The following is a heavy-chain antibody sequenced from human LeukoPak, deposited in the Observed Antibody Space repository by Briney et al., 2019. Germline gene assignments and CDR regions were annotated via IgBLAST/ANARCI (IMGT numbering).Heavy chain of an antibody. Sequence: PGGSLRLSRAASGFTVSSNYMSWVRQAPGKGLEWVSVIYSGGSTYYADSVKGRFTISRDNSKNTLYLQMNSLRAEDTAVYYCATLPGSPEGYCSGGSCYYFDYWGQGTLVTVSS. CDR1: GFTVSSNY. J-gene: IGHJ4*02. D-gene: IGHD2-15*01. CDR3: ATLPGSPEGYCSGGSCYYFDY. V-gene: IGHV3-53*01. CDR2: IYSGGST.